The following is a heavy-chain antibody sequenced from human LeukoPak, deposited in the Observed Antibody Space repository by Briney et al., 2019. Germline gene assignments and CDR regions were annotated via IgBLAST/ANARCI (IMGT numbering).Heavy chain of an antibody. CDR3: ARGRFLDAFDI. J-gene: IGHJ3*02. CDR1: GGSISSYY. Sequence: SETLFLTCTVSGGSISSYYWSWIRQPPGKGLEWIGYIYYSGSTKYKPSLKSRVTISVDTSKNQFSLKLSSVTAADTAVYYCARGRFLDAFDIWGQGTMVTVSS. D-gene: IGHD3-3*01. V-gene: IGHV4-59*01. CDR2: IYYSGST.